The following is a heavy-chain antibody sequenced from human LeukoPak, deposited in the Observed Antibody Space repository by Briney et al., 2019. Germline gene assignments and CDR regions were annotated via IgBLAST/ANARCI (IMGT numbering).Heavy chain of an antibody. CDR1: GFTFSSSW. V-gene: IGHV3-7*01. D-gene: IGHD6-19*01. CDR3: ARDRGWYHADS. Sequence: GGSLRLSCAASGFTFSSSWMGWARQAPGKGLEWVANIKEDGSWKHYAVSVQGRFTISRDNAKNSLYLQMNSLRAEDTAVHYCARDRGWYHADSWGQGTLVTVSS. J-gene: IGHJ4*02. CDR2: IKEDGSWK.